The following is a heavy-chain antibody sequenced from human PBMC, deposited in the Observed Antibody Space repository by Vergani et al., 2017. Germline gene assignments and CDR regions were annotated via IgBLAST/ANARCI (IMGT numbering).Heavy chain of an antibody. CDR2: ILPLFGTP. CDR1: GGTFSNHV. CDR3: ARRGPNSDYFDY. D-gene: IGHD2-8*01. Sequence: QVQLVQSGAEVKKPGSSVKVSCKSSGGTFSNHVLAWVRQAPGQGLEWMGGILPLFGTPTYAQRFQGRVTITADESTTTAYMELTSLTSEDSAVYYCARRGPNSDYFDYWGQGTLVTVSS. J-gene: IGHJ4*02. V-gene: IGHV1-69*01.